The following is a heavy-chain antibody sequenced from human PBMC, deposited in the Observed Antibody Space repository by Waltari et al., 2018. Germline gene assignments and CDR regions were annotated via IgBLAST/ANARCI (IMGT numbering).Heavy chain of an antibody. D-gene: IGHD6-6*01. J-gene: IGHJ6*03. CDR2: IYYSGST. CDR3: ARDSSSSGYYYYMDV. CDR1: GGSISSGDYY. Sequence: QVQLQESGPGLVKPSQTLSLPCTVSGGSISSGDYYWSWIRQPPGKCLEWIGYIYYSGSTYYNPSIKSRVTISVDTSKNQFSLKLSSVTAADTAVYYCARDSSSSGYYYYMDVWGKGTTVTVSS. V-gene: IGHV4-30-4*08.